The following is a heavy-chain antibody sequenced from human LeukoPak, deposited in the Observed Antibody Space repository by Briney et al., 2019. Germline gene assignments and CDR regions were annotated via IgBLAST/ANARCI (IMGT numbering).Heavy chain of an antibody. D-gene: IGHD6-13*01. V-gene: IGHV1-69*05. Sequence: GASVKVSCKASGGTFSSYAISWVRQAPGQGLEWMGGIIPIFGTANYAQKFQGRVTITTDESTSTAYMELSSLRSEDTAVYYCARDSSSWYGTNFDYWGQGTLVTVSS. CDR1: GGTFSSYA. CDR2: IIPIFGTA. CDR3: ARDSSSWYGTNFDY. J-gene: IGHJ4*02.